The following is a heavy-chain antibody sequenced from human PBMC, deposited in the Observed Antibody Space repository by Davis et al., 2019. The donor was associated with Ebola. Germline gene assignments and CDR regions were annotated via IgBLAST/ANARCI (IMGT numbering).Heavy chain of an antibody. CDR3: AGNIAAPIDY. Sequence: SETLSLTCSVSGVSISSYYWSWIRQPPGKGLEWIGYSHYSGNTDYNASLRSRVTISVDTSKNQFSLKLSSVTAADTAVYYCAGNIAAPIDYWGQGTLVTVSS. CDR1: GVSISSYY. V-gene: IGHV4-59*08. D-gene: IGHD6-6*01. J-gene: IGHJ4*02. CDR2: SHYSGNT.